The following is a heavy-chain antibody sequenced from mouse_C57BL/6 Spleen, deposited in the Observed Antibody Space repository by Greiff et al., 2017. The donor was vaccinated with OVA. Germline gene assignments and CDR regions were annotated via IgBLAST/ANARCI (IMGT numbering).Heavy chain of an antibody. CDR1: GFTFSDYG. V-gene: IGHV5-17*01. Sequence: EVQVVESGGGLVKPGGSLKLSCAASGFTFSDYGMHWVRQAPEKGLEWVAYISSGSSTIYYADTVKGRFTISRDNAKNTLFLQMTSLRSEDTPMYYCAYGNYALYFDVWGTGTTVTVSS. J-gene: IGHJ1*03. CDR3: AYGNYALYFDV. CDR2: ISSGSSTI. D-gene: IGHD2-1*01.